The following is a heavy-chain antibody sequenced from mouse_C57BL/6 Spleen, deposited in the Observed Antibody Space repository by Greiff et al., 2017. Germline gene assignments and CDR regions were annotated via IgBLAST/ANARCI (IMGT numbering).Heavy chain of an antibody. CDR2: ISSGSSTI. CDR3: ASTMGNYFDY. D-gene: IGHD2-1*01. J-gene: IGHJ2*01. V-gene: IGHV5-17*01. Sequence: EVKLVESGGGLVKPGGSLKLSCAASGFTFSDYGMHWVRQAPETGLEWVAYISSGSSTIYYADTVKGRFTISRDNAKNTLFLQMTSLRSEDTAMYYCASTMGNYFDYWGQGTTLTVSS. CDR1: GFTFSDYG.